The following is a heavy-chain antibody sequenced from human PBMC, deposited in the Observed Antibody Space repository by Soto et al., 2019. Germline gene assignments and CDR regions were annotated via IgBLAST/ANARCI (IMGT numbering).Heavy chain of an antibody. Sequence: GESLKISCKGSGYSFTSYWIGWVRQMPGKGLEWMGIIYPGDSDTRYSPSFQGQVTISADKSISTAYLQWSSLKASDTAMYYCARQTFSATRNYYGIDVWGQGTTVTSP. V-gene: IGHV5-51*01. CDR2: IYPGDSDT. CDR3: ARQTFSATRNYYGIDV. CDR1: GYSFTSYW. J-gene: IGHJ6*02.